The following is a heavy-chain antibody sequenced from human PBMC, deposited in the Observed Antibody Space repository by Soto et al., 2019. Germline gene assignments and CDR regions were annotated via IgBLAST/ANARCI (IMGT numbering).Heavy chain of an antibody. D-gene: IGHD3-10*01. V-gene: IGHV4-34*01. J-gene: IGHJ4*02. CDR2: INHSGST. CDR1: GGSFSGYY. CDR3: ARGLYGSGSYFGY. Sequence: WETLSLTCAVYGGSFSGYYWSWIRQPPGKGLEWIGEINHSGSTNYNPSLKSRVTISVDTSKNQFSLKLSSVTAADTAVYYCARGLYGSGSYFGYWGQGTLVTSPQ.